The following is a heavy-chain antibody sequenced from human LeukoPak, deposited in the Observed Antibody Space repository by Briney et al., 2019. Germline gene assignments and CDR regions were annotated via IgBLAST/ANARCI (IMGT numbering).Heavy chain of an antibody. D-gene: IGHD3-3*01. J-gene: IGHJ4*02. Sequence: SETLSLTCTVSGYSISNGYYWGWIRQPPGKGLEWVGSIYHRGSTYYNPSLRSRVTISLDRSKKKFSLKLTSVTAADTAVYFCARGAEYYAIWRGYAGYSDYWGQGISATVSS. CDR1: GYSISNGYY. V-gene: IGHV4-38-2*02. CDR2: IYHRGST. CDR3: ARGAEYYAIWRGYAGYSDY.